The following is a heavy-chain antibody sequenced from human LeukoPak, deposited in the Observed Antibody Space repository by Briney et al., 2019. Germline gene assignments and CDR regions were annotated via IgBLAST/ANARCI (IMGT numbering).Heavy chain of an antibody. D-gene: IGHD5-12*01. Sequence: PGGSLRLSCVASGFTFSSYSMNWVRQAPGKGLEWVSSISSSSSYKYYTDSVKGRFTISRDNAKNSLYLQMNSLRADDTAVYYCARGNRYSGYDYWGQGTLVTVSS. J-gene: IGHJ4*02. V-gene: IGHV3-21*01. CDR3: ARGNRYSGYDY. CDR1: GFTFSSYS. CDR2: ISSSSSYK.